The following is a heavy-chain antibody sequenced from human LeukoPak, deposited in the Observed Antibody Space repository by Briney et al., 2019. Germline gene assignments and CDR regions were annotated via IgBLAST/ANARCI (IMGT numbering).Heavy chain of an antibody. Sequence: GASVKVSCKASGYTFTSYGISWVRQAPGQGLEWMGWISAYNGNTNYAQKLQGRVTMTTDTSTSTAYMELRSLRSDDTAVYYCARSPDIVVVPAALGAFDYWGQGTLVTVSS. J-gene: IGHJ4*02. CDR3: ARSPDIVVVPAALGAFDY. CDR2: ISAYNGNT. D-gene: IGHD2-2*01. V-gene: IGHV1-18*01. CDR1: GYTFTSYG.